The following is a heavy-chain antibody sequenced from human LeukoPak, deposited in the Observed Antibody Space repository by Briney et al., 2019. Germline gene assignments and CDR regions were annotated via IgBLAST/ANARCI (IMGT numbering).Heavy chain of an antibody. CDR3: ARAPPVGATHFDY. CDR2: IYYSGST. V-gene: IGHV4-59*08. Sequence: SETLSLTCAVYGGSFSSYYWSWIRQPPGKGLEWIGYIYYSGSTNYNPSLKSRVTISVDTSKNQFSLKLSSVTAADTAVYYCARAPPVGATHFDYWGQGTLVTVSS. D-gene: IGHD1-26*01. CDR1: GGSFSSYY. J-gene: IGHJ4*02.